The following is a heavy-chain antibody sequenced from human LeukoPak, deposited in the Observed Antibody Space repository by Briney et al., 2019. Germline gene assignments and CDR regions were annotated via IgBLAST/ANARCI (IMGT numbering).Heavy chain of an antibody. CDR3: ARGVAVAGTLPSDY. D-gene: IGHD6-19*01. V-gene: IGHV4-61*01. CDR1: GGSVSSGNYY. Sequence: SETLSLTCTVSGGSVSSGNYYWTWIRQPPGKALEWIEYIYYTGTTNYNPSLKSRIIISVDTSKNQFFLNLSSVTAADTAVYYCARGVAVAGTLPSDYWGQGSLVTVSS. J-gene: IGHJ4*02. CDR2: IYYTGTT.